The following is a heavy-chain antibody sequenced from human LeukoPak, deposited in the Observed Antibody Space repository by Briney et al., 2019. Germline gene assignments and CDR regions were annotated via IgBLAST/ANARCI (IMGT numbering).Heavy chain of an antibody. CDR3: AARDSYGSGSYPIDY. J-gene: IGHJ4*02. Sequence: GGSLRLSCAASGFTFSSYSMNWVRQAPGKGLEWVSSISSRSTYIYYADSLKGRFTISRDNAKNSLYLQMNSLRAEDTTVYYCAARDSYGSGSYPIDYWGQGTLVTVSS. CDR1: GFTFSSYS. D-gene: IGHD3-10*01. V-gene: IGHV3-21*01. CDR2: ISSRSTYI.